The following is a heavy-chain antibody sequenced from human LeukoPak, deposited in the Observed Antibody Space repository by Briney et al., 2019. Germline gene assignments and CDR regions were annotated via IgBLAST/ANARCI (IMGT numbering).Heavy chain of an antibody. V-gene: IGHV3-30*03. J-gene: IGHJ4*02. D-gene: IGHD6-13*01. CDR1: GFTFSSYG. Sequence: GGSLRLSCAASGFTFSSYGMHWVRQAPGKGLERVAVISYDGSNKYYADSVKGRFTISRDNSKNTLYLQMNSLRAEDTAVYYCASGASSSWASSLVDYWGQGTLVTVSS. CDR3: ASGASSSWASSLVDY. CDR2: ISYDGSNK.